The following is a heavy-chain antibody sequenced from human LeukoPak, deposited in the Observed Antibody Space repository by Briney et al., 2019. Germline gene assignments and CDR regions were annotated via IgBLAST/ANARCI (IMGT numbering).Heavy chain of an antibody. CDR3: ARATYYYDSSGYYPYYFDY. D-gene: IGHD3-22*01. CDR1: GYTFTGYY. Sequence: ASVKVSCKASGYTFTGYYMHWVRQAPGQGLEWMGWINPNSGGTNYAQKFQGRVTMTRDTSISTAYMELSRLRSDDTAVYYCARATYYYDSSGYYPYYFDYWGQGTLVTVSS. J-gene: IGHJ4*02. CDR2: INPNSGGT. V-gene: IGHV1-2*02.